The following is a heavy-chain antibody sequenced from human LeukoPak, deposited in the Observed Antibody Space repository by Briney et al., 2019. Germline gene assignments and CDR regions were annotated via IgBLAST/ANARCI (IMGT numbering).Heavy chain of an antibody. CDR1: GASISSGGYS. CDR2: IYHSGST. J-gene: IGHJ4*02. V-gene: IGHV4-30-2*01. D-gene: IGHD2/OR15-2a*01. CDR3: ARAPFLRRMLGFDY. Sequence: SQTLSLTCAVSGASISSGGYSWSWIRQPPGKGLEWIGYIYHSGSTYYNPSLKSRVTISVDRSKNQFSLKLSSVTAADTAVYYCARAPFLRRMLGFDYWGQGALVTVSS.